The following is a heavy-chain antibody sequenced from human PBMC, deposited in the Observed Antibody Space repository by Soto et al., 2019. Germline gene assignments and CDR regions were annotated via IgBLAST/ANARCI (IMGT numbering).Heavy chain of an antibody. CDR2: MYHSGST. Sequence: SETLSLTCAVSGGSISSGGYSWSWIRQPPGKGLEWIGYMYHSGSTYYNPSLKSRVTISVDRSKNQFSLKLSSVTAADTAVYYCVSPEGYYDSSGYTLDYWGQGTLVTVSS. J-gene: IGHJ4*02. V-gene: IGHV4-30-2*01. CDR3: VSPEGYYDSSGYTLDY. CDR1: GGSISSGGYS. D-gene: IGHD3-22*01.